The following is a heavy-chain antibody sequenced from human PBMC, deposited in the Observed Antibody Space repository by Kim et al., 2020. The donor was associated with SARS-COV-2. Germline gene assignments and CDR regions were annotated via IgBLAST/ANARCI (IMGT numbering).Heavy chain of an antibody. CDR2: INHSGST. J-gene: IGHJ5*02. V-gene: IGHV4-34*01. D-gene: IGHD6-13*01. CDR1: GGSFSGYY. Sequence: SETLSLTCAVYGGSFSGYYWSWIRQPPGKGLEWIGEINHSGSTNYNPSLKSRVTISVDTSKNQFSLKLSSVTAADTAVYYCARGQGSSWCHPLGQGTLV. CDR3: ARGQGSSWCHP.